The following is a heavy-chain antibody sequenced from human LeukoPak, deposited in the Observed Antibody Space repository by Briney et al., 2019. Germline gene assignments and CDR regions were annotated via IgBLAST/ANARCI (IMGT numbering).Heavy chain of an antibody. D-gene: IGHD3-9*01. CDR3: ARANYDILTGYSPWGDAFDI. Sequence: SVKVSCKASGGTFSSYAISWVRQAPGQGLEWMGGIIPIFGTANYAQKFQGRVTITADKSTSTAYMELSSLRSEDTAVYYCARANYDILTGYSPWGDAFDIWGQGTMVTVSS. J-gene: IGHJ3*02. CDR1: GGTFSSYA. V-gene: IGHV1-69*06. CDR2: IIPIFGTA.